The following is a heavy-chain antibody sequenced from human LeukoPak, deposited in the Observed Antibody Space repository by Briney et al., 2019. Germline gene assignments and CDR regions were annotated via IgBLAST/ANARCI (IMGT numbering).Heavy chain of an antibody. D-gene: IGHD5-24*01. CDR1: GGSFSGYY. CDR3: ARGRRDGYNGPWYLDL. J-gene: IGHJ2*01. V-gene: IGHV4-34*01. CDR2: INHSGST. Sequence: PSETLSLTCAVYGGSFSGYYWSWIRQPPGKGLEWIGEINHSGSTNYNPSLKSRVTISVDTSKNQFSLKLSSVTAADTAVYYCARGRRDGYNGPWYLDLWGRGTLVTVSS.